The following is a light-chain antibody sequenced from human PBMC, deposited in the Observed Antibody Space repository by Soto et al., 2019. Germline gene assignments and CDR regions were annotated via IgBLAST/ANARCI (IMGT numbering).Light chain of an antibody. CDR2: KAS. CDR3: QHYNSYSEA. CDR1: QTISSW. Sequence: DIQMPPSPSTLSGSVGVRVTITCRASQTISSWLAWYQQKPGKAPKLLIYKASTLKSGVPSRFSGSGSGTEFTLTISSLQPDDFATYYCQHYNSYSEAFGQGTKVEIK. J-gene: IGKJ1*01. V-gene: IGKV1-5*03.